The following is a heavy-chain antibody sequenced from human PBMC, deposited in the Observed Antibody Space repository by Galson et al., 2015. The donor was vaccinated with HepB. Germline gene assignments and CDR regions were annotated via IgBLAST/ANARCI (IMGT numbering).Heavy chain of an antibody. Sequence: SVKVSCKASGYTFTSYGISWVRQAPGQGLEWMGWISAYNGNTNYAQKLQARVTMTTDTSTSTAYMELRSLRSDDTAVYYCARALGWGSGSYYFGYWGQGTLVTVSS. CDR1: GYTFTSYG. CDR3: ARALGWGSGSYYFGY. J-gene: IGHJ4*02. D-gene: IGHD1-26*01. CDR2: ISAYNGNT. V-gene: IGHV1-18*01.